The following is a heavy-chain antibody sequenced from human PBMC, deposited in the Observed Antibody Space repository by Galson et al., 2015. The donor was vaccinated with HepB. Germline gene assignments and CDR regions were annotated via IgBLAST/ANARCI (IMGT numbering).Heavy chain of an antibody. V-gene: IGHV3-11*01. CDR1: GFTFSDYY. J-gene: IGHJ5*02. CDR2: ISSSGNSI. D-gene: IGHD1-1*01. Sequence: SLRLSCAASGFTFSDYYMSWIRQAPGKGLEWVSYISSSGNSINQVDNVKGRFTISRDNAKNSLYLQMNSLRAEDTAVYYCARTTLGWFDPRGQGTLVTVSS. CDR3: ARTTLGWFDP.